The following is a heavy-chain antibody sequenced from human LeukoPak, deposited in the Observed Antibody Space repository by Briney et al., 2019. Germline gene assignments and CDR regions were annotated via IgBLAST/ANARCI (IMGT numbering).Heavy chain of an antibody. V-gene: IGHV1-18*01. Sequence: ASVKVSCKASGYTFTSYGISWVRQAPGQGLEWMGWISAYNGNTNYAQKLQGRVTMTTDTSTSTAYMELRSLRSDDTAVYYCARGAAAGTSARTYYFDYWGQGTLVTVSS. CDR1: GYTFTSYG. J-gene: IGHJ4*02. D-gene: IGHD6-13*01. CDR3: ARGAAAGTSARTYYFDY. CDR2: ISAYNGNT.